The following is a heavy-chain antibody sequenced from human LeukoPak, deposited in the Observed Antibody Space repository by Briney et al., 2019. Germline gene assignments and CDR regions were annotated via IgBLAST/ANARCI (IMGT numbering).Heavy chain of an antibody. CDR2: INSDGSST. D-gene: IGHD1-26*01. CDR3: AKDSQWELLGSGLF. V-gene: IGHV3-74*01. CDR1: GFTFSSYR. Sequence: GGSLRLSCAASGFTFSSYRMNWVRQAPGKGLVWVSRINSDGSSTSYADSVKDRFTISRDNSKNTLYLQMNSLRAEDTAVYYCAKDSQWELLGSGLFWGQGTLVTVSS. J-gene: IGHJ4*02.